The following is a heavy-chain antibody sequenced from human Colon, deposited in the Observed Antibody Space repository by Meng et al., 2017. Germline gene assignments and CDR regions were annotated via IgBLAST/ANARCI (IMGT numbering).Heavy chain of an antibody. V-gene: IGHV4-4*02. CDR2: IDLGGTP. J-gene: IGHJ4*02. D-gene: IGHD6-19*01. CDR1: GGSISSYNW. Sequence: EAGPGRGGHSGTLSLTCAVSGGSISSYNWWSWVRQPPGKGLEWIGQIDLGGTPYYNPSLESRVIMSLDKSKNQLSLRLTSVAAADTAVYYCARHGGWHFDYWGQGALVTVSS. CDR3: ARHGGWHFDY.